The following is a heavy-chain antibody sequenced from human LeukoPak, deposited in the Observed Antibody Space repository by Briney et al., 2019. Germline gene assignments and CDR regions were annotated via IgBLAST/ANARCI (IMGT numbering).Heavy chain of an antibody. CDR3: ARDLAYSRLDY. CDR2: INPEGSEK. CDR1: GFTFSSYS. D-gene: IGHD5-18*01. V-gene: IGHV3-7*01. Sequence: GGSLRLSCAASGFTFSSYSMNWVRQAPGKGLEWVASINPEGSEKYSADSVKGRFTISRDNAKNSLYLQMDSLRVEDTAFYYCARDLAYSRLDYWGQGMLVTVSS. J-gene: IGHJ4*02.